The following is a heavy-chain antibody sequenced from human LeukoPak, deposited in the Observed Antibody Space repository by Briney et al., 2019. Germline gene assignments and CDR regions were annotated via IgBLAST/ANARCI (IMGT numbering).Heavy chain of an antibody. V-gene: IGHV4-30-2*01. Sequence: PSQTLSLTCAVSGGSISSGGYSWSWIRQPPGKGLEWIGYIYHSGSTYYNPSLKSRVTISVHRSKNQFSLKLSSVTAADTAVYYCARGPPSGDFWSGYPTYFDYWGQGTLVTVSS. D-gene: IGHD3-3*01. CDR3: ARGPPSGDFWSGYPTYFDY. CDR1: GGSISSGGYS. CDR2: IYHSGST. J-gene: IGHJ4*02.